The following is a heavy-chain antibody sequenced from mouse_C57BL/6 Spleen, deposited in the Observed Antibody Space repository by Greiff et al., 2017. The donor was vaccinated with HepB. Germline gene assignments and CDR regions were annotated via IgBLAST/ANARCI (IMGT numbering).Heavy chain of an antibody. J-gene: IGHJ2*01. Sequence: VQLQESGPELVKPGASVKISCKASGYAFSSSWMNWVKQRPGKGLEWIGRIYPGDGDTNYNGKFKGKATLTVDKSSSTAYMQLSSLTSEDSAVYYCARFTTVVDFDYWGQGTTLTVSS. V-gene: IGHV1-82*01. CDR3: ARFTTVVDFDY. CDR2: IYPGDGDT. CDR1: GYAFSSSW. D-gene: IGHD1-1*01.